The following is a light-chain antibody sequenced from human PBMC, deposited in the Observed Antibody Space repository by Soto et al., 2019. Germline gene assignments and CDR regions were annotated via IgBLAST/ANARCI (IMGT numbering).Light chain of an antibody. CDR1: QSISSW. Sequence: DIQMTQSPSTLSASVGDRVTITCRASQSISSWLAWYQQKPGKAPKLLIYKASSLESGVPSRFSGSGSGTEFTLTIRSLQPDDFATYFCLQYNSYLTFGQGTKVEMK. V-gene: IGKV1-5*03. J-gene: IGKJ1*01. CDR3: LQYNSYLT. CDR2: KAS.